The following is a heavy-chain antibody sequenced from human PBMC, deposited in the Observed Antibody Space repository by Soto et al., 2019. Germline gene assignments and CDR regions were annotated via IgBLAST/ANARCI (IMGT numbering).Heavy chain of an antibody. CDR2: IWYDGSNK. J-gene: IGHJ4*02. V-gene: IGHV3-33*01. CDR1: GFTFSSYA. CDR3: VRDRYTMSDFWSAFSSD. D-gene: IGHD3-3*01. Sequence: QVQLVESGGGVVQPGRSLRVSCAASGFTFSSYAMHWVRQAPGKGLEWVAAIWYDGSNKDHADSVKGRFTISRDNSKNTSSLRMKNLRVEDTAIYYCVRDRYTMSDFWSAFSSDWGQGAQVIVSS.